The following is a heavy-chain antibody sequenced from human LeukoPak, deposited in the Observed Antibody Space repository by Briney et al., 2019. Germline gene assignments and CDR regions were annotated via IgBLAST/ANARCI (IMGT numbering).Heavy chain of an antibody. V-gene: IGHV3-23*01. Sequence: GGSLRLSCAVSGITLSNYGMSWVRQAPGKGLEWVAGISGSGGTTNYADSVKGRFTISRDNPKNTLFLHMSSLRAEDTAVYFCAKRGVVIRVILVGFHKEAYYFDSWGQGALVTVSS. CDR3: AKRGVVIRVILVGFHKEAYYFDS. CDR1: GITLSNYG. CDR2: ISGSGGTT. D-gene: IGHD3-22*01. J-gene: IGHJ4*02.